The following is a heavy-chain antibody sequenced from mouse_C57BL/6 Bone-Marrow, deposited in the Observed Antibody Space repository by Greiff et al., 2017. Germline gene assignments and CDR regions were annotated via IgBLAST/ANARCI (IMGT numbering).Heavy chain of an antibody. CDR3: ARRDYSNCEAWFAY. J-gene: IGHJ3*01. D-gene: IGHD2-5*01. CDR1: GYAFSSYW. V-gene: IGHV1-80*01. CDR2: IYPGDGAT. Sequence: VQRVESGAELVKPGASVELSCKASGYAFSSYWMNWVKQRPGKGLEWIGQIYPGDGATNYTGKFKGKVTLTSDNSSSTAYMQLSSLTSEDSAVYFFARRDYSNCEAWFAYWGQGTLVTVSA.